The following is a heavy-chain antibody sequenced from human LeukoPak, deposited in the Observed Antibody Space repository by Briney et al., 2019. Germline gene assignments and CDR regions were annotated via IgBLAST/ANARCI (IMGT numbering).Heavy chain of an antibody. CDR1: GGSISSYY. D-gene: IGHD3-3*01. J-gene: IGHJ6*03. CDR3: ARVAILGYYYYYMDV. CDR2: IYYSGST. V-gene: IGHV4-59*01. Sequence: SETLSLTCTASGGSISSYYWSWIRQPPGKGLEWIGYIYYSGSTNYNPSLKSRVTISVDTSKNQFSLKLSSVTAADTAVYYCARVAILGYYYYYMDVWGKGTTVTVSS.